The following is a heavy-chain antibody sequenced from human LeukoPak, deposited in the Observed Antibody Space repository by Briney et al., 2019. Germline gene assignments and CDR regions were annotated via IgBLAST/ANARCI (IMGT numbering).Heavy chain of an antibody. V-gene: IGHV3-21*01. J-gene: IGHJ5*02. CDR2: ISSSSNYI. CDR1: GFTFSSYS. Sequence: GGSLRLSCAASGFTFSSYSMNWVRQAPGKWLEWVSSISSSSNYIYYADSVKGRFTISRDNAKNSLYLRMNSPRAENTAVYHCARVEESASFDPWGQGTLVTVSS. D-gene: IGHD3-3*01. CDR3: ARVEESASFDP.